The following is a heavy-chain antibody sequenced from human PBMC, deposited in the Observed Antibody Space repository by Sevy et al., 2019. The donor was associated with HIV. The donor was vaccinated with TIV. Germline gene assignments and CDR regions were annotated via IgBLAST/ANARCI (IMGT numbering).Heavy chain of an antibody. CDR2: IYPGDSDT. J-gene: IGHJ3*02. Sequence: GESLKISCKGSGYSFTSYWIGWVRQMPGKGLEWMGIIYPGDSDTRYSPSFQGQVTISADKSISTAYLQWSSLKASDTAMYYCATVLYCSGGSCYSLTAFDIWGQGTMVTVSS. D-gene: IGHD2-15*01. V-gene: IGHV5-51*01. CDR1: GYSFTSYW. CDR3: ATVLYCSGGSCYSLTAFDI.